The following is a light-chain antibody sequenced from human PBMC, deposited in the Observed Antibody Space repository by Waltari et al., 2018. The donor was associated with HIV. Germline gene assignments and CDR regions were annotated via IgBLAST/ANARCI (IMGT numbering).Light chain of an antibody. CDR3: SSYTNSDTRV. CDR2: DVS. Sequence: QSALTQPASVSGSPGQSITISCTGTSRDIGRYKFVSWYQQHPGKAPKLMIYDVSNRAPGVSNRFSGSKSGDTASLTISGLQAEDEADYYCSSYTNSDTRVFGTGTKVTVL. V-gene: IGLV2-14*03. J-gene: IGLJ1*01. CDR1: SRDIGRYKF.